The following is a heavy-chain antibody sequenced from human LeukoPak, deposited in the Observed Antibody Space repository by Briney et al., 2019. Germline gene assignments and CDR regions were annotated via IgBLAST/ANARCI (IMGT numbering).Heavy chain of an antibody. V-gene: IGHV3-30*18. CDR3: AKDRELTPVNRLADAFDI. J-gene: IGHJ3*02. CDR1: GFTFSSYG. Sequence: PGETLRLSCAASGFTFSSYGMHWVRQAPGKGLEWVAVISYDGSNKYYADSVKGRFTISRDNSKNTLYLQMNSLRAEDTAVYYCAKDRELTPVNRLADAFDIWGQGTMVTVPS. CDR2: ISYDGSNK. D-gene: IGHD1-14*01.